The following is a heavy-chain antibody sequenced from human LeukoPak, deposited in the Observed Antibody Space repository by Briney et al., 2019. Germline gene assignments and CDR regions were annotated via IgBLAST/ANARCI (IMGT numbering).Heavy chain of an antibody. D-gene: IGHD3-16*01. CDR3: AGLGGPHDY. CDR1: GGSISSGDYY. Sequence: SQTLSLTCTVSGGSISSGDYYWSWIPQPPGKGLEWVGYIYYSRSTYYNPSLKSRATISVNTSNNQYSLKQSPVTAADTAVYYCAGLGGPHDYWGQGTLVTVSS. J-gene: IGHJ4*02. V-gene: IGHV4-30-4*08. CDR2: IYYSRST.